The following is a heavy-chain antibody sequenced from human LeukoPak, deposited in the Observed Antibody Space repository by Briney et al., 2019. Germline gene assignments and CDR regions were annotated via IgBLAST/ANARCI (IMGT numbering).Heavy chain of an antibody. J-gene: IGHJ4*02. Sequence: GGSLRLSCAASGFTFSDYYMSWIRQAPGKGLEWISYISSSSSYTNYAGSVKGRFTISRDNAKNSLYLQMNSLRAEDTAVYYCARAVMVSLGYDSSGYPQDWGQGTLVTVSS. CDR3: ARAVMVSLGYDSSGYPQD. CDR1: GFTFSDYY. CDR2: ISSSSSYT. V-gene: IGHV3-11*06. D-gene: IGHD3-22*01.